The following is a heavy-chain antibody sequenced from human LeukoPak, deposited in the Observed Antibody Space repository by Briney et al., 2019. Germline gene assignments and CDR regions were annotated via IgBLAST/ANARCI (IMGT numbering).Heavy chain of an antibody. Sequence: GGSLRLSCAASGFTFGSYAMNLVRQAPGKGLEWVSTISGSGGRTYYADSVKGRFTISRDNSKNTLYMQMNSLRVEDTAVYYCARDRSSSSFDYWGQGTLVTVSS. J-gene: IGHJ4*02. CDR1: GFTFGSYA. D-gene: IGHD6-6*01. CDR3: ARDRSSSSFDY. CDR2: ISGSGGRT. V-gene: IGHV3-23*01.